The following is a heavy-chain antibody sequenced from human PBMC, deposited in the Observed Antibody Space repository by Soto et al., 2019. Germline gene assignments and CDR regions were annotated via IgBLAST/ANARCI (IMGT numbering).Heavy chain of an antibody. D-gene: IGHD2-2*01. CDR3: AARYCGRTACFHFDY. V-gene: IGHV3-64*02. CDR1: GFTFSNYG. J-gene: IGHJ4*02. CDR2: ITGDGSST. Sequence: GGSLRLSCAASGFTFSNYGMHWVRQAPGKGLEYVSAITGDGSSTYYADSVKGRFTISRDNSKNTLYLQMGSLRAEDMAVYYCAARYCGRTACFHFDYWGQGALVTVSS.